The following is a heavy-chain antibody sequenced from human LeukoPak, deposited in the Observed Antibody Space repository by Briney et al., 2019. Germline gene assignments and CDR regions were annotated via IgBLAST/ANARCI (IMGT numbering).Heavy chain of an antibody. V-gene: IGHV1-2*02. J-gene: IGHJ3*02. CDR1: GYTFTGYY. CDR3: ARAKRITPYAFDI. D-gene: IGHD3-10*01. Sequence: VASVKVSCKASGYTFTGYYMHWVRQAPGQGLEWMGWINPNSGGTNYAQKFQGRVTMTRDTSISTAYMELSRLRSDDTAVYYCARAKRITPYAFDIWGQGTMVTVSS. CDR2: INPNSGGT.